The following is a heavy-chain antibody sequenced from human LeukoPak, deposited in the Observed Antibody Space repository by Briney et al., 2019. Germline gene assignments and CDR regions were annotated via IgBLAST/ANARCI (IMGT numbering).Heavy chain of an antibody. Sequence: QPGGSLRLSCAASGFTFSSYGMHWVRQAPGKGLEWVAVIWYDGSNKYYADSVKGRFTISRDNSKNTLYLQMNSLRAEDTAVYYCARDHIVGASPFDYWGQGTLVTVSS. CDR1: GFTFSSYG. V-gene: IGHV3-33*01. J-gene: IGHJ4*02. CDR2: IWYDGSNK. CDR3: ARDHIVGASPFDY. D-gene: IGHD1-26*01.